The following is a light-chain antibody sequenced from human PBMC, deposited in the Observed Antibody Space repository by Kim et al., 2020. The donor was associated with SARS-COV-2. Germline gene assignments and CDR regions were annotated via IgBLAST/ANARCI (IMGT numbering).Light chain of an antibody. CDR1: QEINTY. J-gene: IGKJ1*01. V-gene: IGKV1-8*01. CDR2: AAS. Sequence: ASTGDRVPITCRASQEINTYLAWYQQKPGKAPNILIYAASTLQSGVPSGFSGSGSGTDFTLTINCLQSEDFATYYCQQYYTYPRTFGQGTKVDIK. CDR3: QQYYTYPRT.